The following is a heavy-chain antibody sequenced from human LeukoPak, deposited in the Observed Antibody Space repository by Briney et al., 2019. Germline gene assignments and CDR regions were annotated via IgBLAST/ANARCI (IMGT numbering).Heavy chain of an antibody. CDR2: FDPEDGET. V-gene: IGHV1-24*01. D-gene: IGHD5-24*01. Sequence: ASVTVSCKFSGHSLNEISMYWVRQAPGKGLECMGLFDPEDGETIYAQRFKGRLTLTGDTSTNTVYMDLSSLTPEDTAVYYCATGATIPAGFDFWGQGTLVTVSS. CDR1: GHSLNEIS. CDR3: ATGATIPAGFDF. J-gene: IGHJ4*02.